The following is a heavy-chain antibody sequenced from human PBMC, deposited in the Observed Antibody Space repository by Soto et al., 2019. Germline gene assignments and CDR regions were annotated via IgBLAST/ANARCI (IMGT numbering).Heavy chain of an antibody. Sequence: QVQLVQSGAEVKKPGSSVKVSCKASGGTFSSYAISWVRQAPGQGLEWMGGIIPIFGTANYAQKFPGRVKVTADKSTSTAYMELSSLISEDTAVYYCAREYYYEISGYYSLDYWGQGTLVTVSS. CDR1: GGTFSSYA. J-gene: IGHJ4*02. CDR2: IIPIFGTA. D-gene: IGHD3-22*01. CDR3: AREYYYEISGYYSLDY. V-gene: IGHV1-69*06.